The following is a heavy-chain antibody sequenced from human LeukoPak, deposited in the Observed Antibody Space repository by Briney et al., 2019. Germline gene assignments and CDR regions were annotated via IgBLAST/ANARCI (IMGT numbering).Heavy chain of an antibody. Sequence: SETLSLTCTVSGGSITTYHWNWIRQPPGKGLEWIGYAYYRGGTKYNPSLKSRDSLSVDTSKNQVSLKLSSVTAADTAVYFCARSCGSYVLDYWGQGSLVIVSS. CDR3: ARSCGSYVLDY. V-gene: IGHV4-59*01. CDR2: AYYRGGT. CDR1: GGSITTYH. J-gene: IGHJ4*02. D-gene: IGHD1-26*01.